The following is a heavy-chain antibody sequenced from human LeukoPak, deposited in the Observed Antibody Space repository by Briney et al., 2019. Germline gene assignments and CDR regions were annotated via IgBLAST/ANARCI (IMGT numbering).Heavy chain of an antibody. CDR2: IYYSGST. J-gene: IGHJ6*02. CDR3: ASTGKAKTYYDMDV. V-gene: IGHV4-30-4*01. Sequence: ASQTLSLTCTVSGGSISSGDYYWSWIRQPPGKGLEWIGYIYYSGSTYYNPSLKSRVTISVDTSKNQFSLKLSSVTAADTAVYYCASTGKAKTYYDMDVWGQGTTVTVSS. CDR1: GGSISSGDYY.